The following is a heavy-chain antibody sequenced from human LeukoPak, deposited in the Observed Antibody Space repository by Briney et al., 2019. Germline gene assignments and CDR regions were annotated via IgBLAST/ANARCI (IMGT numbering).Heavy chain of an antibody. CDR3: ARVIRPTYYYDSSGYYYLDY. V-gene: IGHV4-34*01. CDR1: GGSFSGYY. CDR2: INHSGST. Sequence: SETLSLTCAVYGGSFSGYYWSWIRQPPGKGLEWIGEINHSGSTNYNPSLKSRVTISVDTSKNQFSLKLSSVTAADTAVYYCARVIRPTYYYDSSGYYYLDYWGQGTLVTVSS. J-gene: IGHJ4*02. D-gene: IGHD3-22*01.